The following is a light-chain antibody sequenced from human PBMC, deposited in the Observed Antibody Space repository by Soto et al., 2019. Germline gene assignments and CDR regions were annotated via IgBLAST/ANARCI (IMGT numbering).Light chain of an antibody. J-gene: IGKJ5*01. CDR3: QQYDSYSPTT. V-gene: IGKV1-5*03. CDR1: QSISSW. Sequence: DIQMTQSPSALSASVGDRVTITCRASQSISSWLAWYQQKPGKAPNLLIYKASSLESGVPSRFSGSGSGTEFTLTISSLQPDDFVTYYCQQYDSYSPTTFGQGTRLEIK. CDR2: KAS.